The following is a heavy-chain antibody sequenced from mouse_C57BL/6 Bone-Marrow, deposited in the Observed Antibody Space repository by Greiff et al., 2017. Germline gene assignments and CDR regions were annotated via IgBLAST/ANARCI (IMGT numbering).Heavy chain of an antibody. Sequence: EVQLQQSGAELVRPGASVKLSCTASGFNFKDDYMHWVKQRPEQGLEWIGWIDPENGDTEYASKFQGKATITADTSSNTAYLQLSSLTSEDTAVYYGTTLGGHCFDYWGQGTTLTVSS. CDR2: IDPENGDT. CDR3: TTLGGHCFDY. D-gene: IGHD4-1*01. CDR1: GFNFKDDY. V-gene: IGHV14-4*01. J-gene: IGHJ2*01.